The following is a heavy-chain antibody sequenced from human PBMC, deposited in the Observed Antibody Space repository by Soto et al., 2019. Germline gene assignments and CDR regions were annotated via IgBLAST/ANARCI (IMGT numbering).Heavy chain of an antibody. Sequence: GGSLRLSCSAYGFTFSSYAMSWFRQAPGKGLEWVSAVSGSGGTTYYADSVKGRFTISRDNSKNTLYLQMNSLRAEDTAAYYCAKPPESSSTYSSNGMEVWGQGTTVNVAS. CDR1: GFTFSSYA. D-gene: IGHD6-6*01. CDR2: VSGSGGTT. V-gene: IGHV3-23*01. CDR3: AKPPESSSTYSSNGMEV. J-gene: IGHJ6*01.